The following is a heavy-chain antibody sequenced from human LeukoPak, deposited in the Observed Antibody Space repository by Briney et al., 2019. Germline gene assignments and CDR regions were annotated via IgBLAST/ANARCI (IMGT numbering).Heavy chain of an antibody. CDR2: ISWNSGSI. J-gene: IGHJ4*02. CDR1: GFSFDDYA. CDR3: AKDRDYYASLDY. V-gene: IGHV3-9*01. Sequence: GGSLRLSCAASGFSFDDYAMHWVRQAPGKGLEWVSGISWNSGSIGYADSVRGRFTISRDNAKNSLYLQMNSLRAEDTALYYCAKDRDYYASLDYWGQGTLLTVSP. D-gene: IGHD3-10*01.